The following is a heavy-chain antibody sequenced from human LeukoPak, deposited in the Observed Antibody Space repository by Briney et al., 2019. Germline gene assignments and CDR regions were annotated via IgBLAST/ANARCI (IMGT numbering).Heavy chain of an antibody. CDR1: GGSFSDYY. CDR2: INHTGHT. Sequence: SETLSLTCDVLGGSFSDYYWTWIRQSPGVGLEWIGEINHTGHTNYKPSLKRRVTMSVDTSKKQFSLKMTSATAADTAVYFCARGRKVYCNSASCPAWFDPWGQGTLVTVSS. J-gene: IGHJ5*02. V-gene: IGHV4-34*01. D-gene: IGHD2-2*01. CDR3: ARGRKVYCNSASCPAWFDP.